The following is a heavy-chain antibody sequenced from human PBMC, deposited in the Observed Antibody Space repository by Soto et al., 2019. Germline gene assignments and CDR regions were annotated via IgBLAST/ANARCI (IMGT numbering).Heavy chain of an antibody. CDR1: GYSFTNSW. V-gene: IGHV5-51*01. Sequence: PGESLKISCKGSGYSFTNSWIGWVRQMPGKGLEWMGIIYFGDSDTRYSPYFQGQDTISADKSISTAYLQWSSLKASDTAMYYCARLPQGSFDIWGQGTMVTVSS. CDR3: ARLPQGSFDI. J-gene: IGHJ3*02. CDR2: IYFGDSDT.